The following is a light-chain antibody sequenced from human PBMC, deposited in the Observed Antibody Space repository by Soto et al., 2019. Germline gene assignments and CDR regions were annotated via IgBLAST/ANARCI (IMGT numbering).Light chain of an antibody. J-gene: IGKJ5*01. CDR1: QSVSSSY. CDR2: DAS. CDR3: QQRSNWPSIT. V-gene: IGKV3-11*01. Sequence: EIVLTQSPGTLSLSPGERATLSFRASQSVSSSYLAWYQQKPGQAPRLLIYDASNRATGIPARFSGSGSGTDFTLTISSLEPEDFAVYYCQQRSNWPSITFGQGTRLEIK.